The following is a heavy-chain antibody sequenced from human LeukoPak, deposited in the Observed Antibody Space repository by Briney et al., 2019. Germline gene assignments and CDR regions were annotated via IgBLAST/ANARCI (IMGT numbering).Heavy chain of an antibody. J-gene: IGHJ4*02. CDR1: GASIGTSNNY. V-gene: IGHV4-39*01. Sequence: SETLSLTCTVSGASIGTSNNYWGWIRQPPGKGLEWIGGIHYSGSTYYDPSLKSRVTISMDASRNQFSLRLNSVTAADTAVYYCARHGQWLVRLDYWGQGTLVTVSS. CDR3: ARHGQWLVRLDY. CDR2: IHYSGST. D-gene: IGHD6-19*01.